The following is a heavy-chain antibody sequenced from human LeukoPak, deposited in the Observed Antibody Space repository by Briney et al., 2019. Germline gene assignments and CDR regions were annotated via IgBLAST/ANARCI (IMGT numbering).Heavy chain of an antibody. CDR1: GFTLSSYV. D-gene: IGHD6-6*01. CDR3: ARDRSIAARLDY. J-gene: IGHJ4*02. Sequence: GRSLRLSCAASGFTLSSYVMHWVREAPGKGLEWVAVISYDGSNKYYADSVKGRFTISRDNSKNTLYLQMNSLRAEDTAVYYCARDRSIAARLDYWGQGTLVTVSS. CDR2: ISYDGSNK. V-gene: IGHV3-30*04.